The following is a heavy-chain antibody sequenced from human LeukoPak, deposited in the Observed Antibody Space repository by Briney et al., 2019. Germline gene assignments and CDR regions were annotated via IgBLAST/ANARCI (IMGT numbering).Heavy chain of an antibody. CDR1: GFTFDDYG. CDR2: INWNGGST. Sequence: PGGSLRLSCAASGFTFDDYGMSWVRRAPGKGLEWVSGINWNGGSTGYADSVKGRFTISRDNAKNSLYLQMNSLGAEDTALYYCASIAAAGVYFDYWGQGTLVTVSS. V-gene: IGHV3-20*04. CDR3: ASIAAAGVYFDY. J-gene: IGHJ4*02. D-gene: IGHD6-13*01.